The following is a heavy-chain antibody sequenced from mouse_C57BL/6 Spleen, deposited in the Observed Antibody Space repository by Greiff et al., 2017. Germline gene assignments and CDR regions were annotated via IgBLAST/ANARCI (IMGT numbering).Heavy chain of an antibody. Sequence: VKLMESGAELVKPGASVKISCKASGYAFSSYWMNWVKQRPGKGLEWIGQIYPGDGDTNYNGKFKGKATLTADKSSSTAYMQLSSLTSEDSAVYFCARSGIYYFDYWGQGTTLTVSS. D-gene: IGHD3-2*02. J-gene: IGHJ2*01. V-gene: IGHV1-80*01. CDR1: GYAFSSYW. CDR3: ARSGIYYFDY. CDR2: IYPGDGDT.